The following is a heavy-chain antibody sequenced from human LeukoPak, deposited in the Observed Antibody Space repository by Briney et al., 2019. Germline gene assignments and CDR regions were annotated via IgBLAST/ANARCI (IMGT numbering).Heavy chain of an antibody. J-gene: IGHJ4*02. CDR1: GFTFDDYA. V-gene: IGHV3-9*01. Sequence: GGSLRLSCAASGFTFDDYAMHWVRQAPGKGLEWVSGISWNSGSIAYADSVNGRFTISRDNAKNSLYLQMNSLRVEDTAFYYCAKDKRHSSAFDYWGQGTLVTVSS. CDR2: ISWNSGSI. D-gene: IGHD6-25*01. CDR3: AKDKRHSSAFDY.